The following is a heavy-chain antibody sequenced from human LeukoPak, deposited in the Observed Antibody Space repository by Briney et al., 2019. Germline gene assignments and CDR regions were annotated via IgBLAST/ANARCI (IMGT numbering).Heavy chain of an antibody. V-gene: IGHV4-59*01. Sequence: SETLSLTCTVSGGSINGYYWTWIRQPPGKGLEWIGNIYYSGGTNYNPSLKSRVTISVDMSKNQFSLKLSSVTAADTAVYYCGRIRGFGNRSPRAFDMWGQGTMVIVSS. CDR3: GRIRGFGNRSPRAFDM. CDR2: IYYSGGT. CDR1: GGSINGYY. J-gene: IGHJ3*02. D-gene: IGHD3-10*01.